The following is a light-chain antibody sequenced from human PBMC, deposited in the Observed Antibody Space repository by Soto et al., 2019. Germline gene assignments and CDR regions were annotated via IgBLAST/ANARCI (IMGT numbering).Light chain of an antibody. V-gene: IGKV1-9*01. CDR1: QGIANF. CDR3: QQLNSFPIP. J-gene: IGKJ3*01. CDR2: GAS. Sequence: IQLTQSPSSLSSSVGDRVTISCRASQGIANFLAWYQQKPGKAPKLLIYGASTLQSGVPPRFSGRGSGTDFTLTISSLQPEDFAMYYCQQLNSFPIPFGPGTKVDIK.